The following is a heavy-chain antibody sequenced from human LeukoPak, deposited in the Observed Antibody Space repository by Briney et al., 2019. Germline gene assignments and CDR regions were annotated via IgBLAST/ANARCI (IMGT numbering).Heavy chain of an antibody. CDR2: IYYSGST. J-gene: IGHJ6*03. V-gene: IGHV4-59*01. CDR3: AARRAVRGARKDYYMDV. D-gene: IGHD3-10*01. Sequence: SETLSLTCTVSGGSISSYYLSWIRQPPGKGLEWIGYIYYSGSTNYNPSLKSRVTISVDTSKNQFSLKLSSVTAADTAVYYCAARRAVRGARKDYYMDVWGKGTTVTVSS. CDR1: GGSISSYY.